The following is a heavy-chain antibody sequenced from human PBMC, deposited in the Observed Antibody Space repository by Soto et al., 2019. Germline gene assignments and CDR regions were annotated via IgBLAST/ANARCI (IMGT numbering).Heavy chain of an antibody. J-gene: IGHJ4*02. Sequence: QVQLVQSGAEVKKPGASVKVSCKVSVYTLAGISMHWIRQAPGKGLEWMGSFAPEDGGGIYARRFQGRLTMTEDPATETAHMELSSLTPEDTAVYYCATDGLVQTNYFDYWGQGTLVTVSS. D-gene: IGHD6-6*01. CDR3: ATDGLVQTNYFDY. CDR2: FAPEDGGG. CDR1: VYTLAGIS. V-gene: IGHV1-24*01.